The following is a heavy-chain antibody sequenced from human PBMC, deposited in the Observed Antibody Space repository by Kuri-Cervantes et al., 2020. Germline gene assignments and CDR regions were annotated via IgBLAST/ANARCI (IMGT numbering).Heavy chain of an antibody. CDR1: GGSISSGDYY. J-gene: IGHJ6*02. D-gene: IGHD1-26*01. CDR2: IYYSGST. V-gene: IGHV4-30-4*01. CDR3: ARAQWERGMDV. Sequence: SETLSLTCTVSGGSISSGDYYWSWIRQPPGKGLEWIGYIYYSGSTYYNPSLKSRVTISVDTSKNQFSLKLSSVTAADTAVYYCARAQWERGMDVWGQGTTVTVSS.